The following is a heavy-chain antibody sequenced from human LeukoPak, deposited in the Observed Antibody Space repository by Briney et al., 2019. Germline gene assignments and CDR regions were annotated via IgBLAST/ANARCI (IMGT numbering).Heavy chain of an antibody. Sequence: SETLSLTCTVSGGSISSSSYYWGWIRQPPGKGLEWIGSIYYSGSTYYNPSLKSRVTISVDTSKNQFSLKLSSVTAADTAVYYCARHTGAADPNWFDPWGQGTLVTVSS. V-gene: IGHV4-39*01. CDR3: ARHTGAADPNWFDP. CDR2: IYYSGST. D-gene: IGHD6-13*01. CDR1: GGSISSSSYY. J-gene: IGHJ5*02.